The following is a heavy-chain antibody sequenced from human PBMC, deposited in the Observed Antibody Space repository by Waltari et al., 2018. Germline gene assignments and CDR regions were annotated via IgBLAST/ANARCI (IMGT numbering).Heavy chain of an antibody. V-gene: IGHV4-34*01. CDR1: GGSFSGYY. J-gene: IGHJ5*02. CDR2: INHSGST. D-gene: IGHD1-1*01. CDR3: ARVYGMEQRLGNWFDP. Sequence: QVQLQQWGAGLLKPSETLSLPCAVYGGSFSGYYWSWIRQPPGKGLEWIGEINHSGSTNYNPSLKSRVTISVDTSKNQFSLKLSSVTAADTAVYYCARVYGMEQRLGNWFDPWGQGTLVTVSS.